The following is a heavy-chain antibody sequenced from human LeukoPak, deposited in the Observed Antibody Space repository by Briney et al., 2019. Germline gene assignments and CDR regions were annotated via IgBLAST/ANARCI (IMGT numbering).Heavy chain of an antibody. V-gene: IGHV1-69*02. Sequence: ASVTVSCKASRDTFSSYTISWVRQAPGQGLEWMGRIIPILGIANYAQKFQGRVTITADKSTSTAYMELSSLRSEDTAVYYCARTPNDYGDYGWFDPWGQGTLITVSS. CDR1: RDTFSSYT. D-gene: IGHD4-17*01. J-gene: IGHJ5*02. CDR2: IIPILGIA. CDR3: ARTPNDYGDYGWFDP.